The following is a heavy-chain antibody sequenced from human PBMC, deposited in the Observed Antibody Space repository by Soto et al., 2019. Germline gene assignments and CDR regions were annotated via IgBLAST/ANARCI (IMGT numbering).Heavy chain of an antibody. CDR3: ASSYGSGYRAFDY. CDR2: INPILSMS. Sequence: QVQLVQSGAEVKKPGSSVRVSCKASGDTFTFYSINWVRQAPGLGLEWMGRINPILSMSTSAQSCKGRVTRAAYKSPSTAYMGLSSLRSEDTAMCCCASSYGSGYRAFDYWGQGALVTVSS. V-gene: IGHV1-69*02. CDR1: GDTFTFYS. D-gene: IGHD3-10*01. J-gene: IGHJ4*02.